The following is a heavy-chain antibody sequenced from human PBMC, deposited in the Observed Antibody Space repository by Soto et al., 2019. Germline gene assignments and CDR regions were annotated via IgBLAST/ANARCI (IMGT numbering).Heavy chain of an antibody. CDR1: GGTFSSYA. V-gene: IGHV1-69*13. Sequence: GASVKVSCKASGGTFSSYAISLVRQAPGQGXEWMGGIIPIFGTANYAQKFQGRVTITADESTSTAYMELSSLRSEDTAVYYCARGLIRITMVRGASGRYYYYGMDVWGQGTTVTVSS. D-gene: IGHD3-10*01. CDR2: IIPIFGTA. CDR3: ARGLIRITMVRGASGRYYYYGMDV. J-gene: IGHJ6*02.